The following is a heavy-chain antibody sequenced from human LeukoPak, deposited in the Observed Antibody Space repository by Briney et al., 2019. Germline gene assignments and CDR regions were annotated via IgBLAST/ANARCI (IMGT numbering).Heavy chain of an antibody. CDR1: GGSISSYY. CDR3: ARSKYVAAAGLRGDYFDY. D-gene: IGHD6-13*01. CDR2: IYYSGST. V-gene: IGHV4-59*01. Sequence: SETLSLTCTVSGGSISSYYWSWIRQPPGKGLEWIGYIYYSGSTNYNPSLKSRVTISVDTSKNQFSLKLSSVTAADAAVYYCARSKYVAAAGLRGDYFDYWGQGTLVTVSS. J-gene: IGHJ4*02.